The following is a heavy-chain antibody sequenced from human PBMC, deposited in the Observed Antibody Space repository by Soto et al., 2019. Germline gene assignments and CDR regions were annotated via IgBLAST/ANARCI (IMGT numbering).Heavy chain of an antibody. J-gene: IGHJ5*02. D-gene: IGHD2-2*01. CDR2: IYHSGSP. CDR1: GCSISSGTW. V-gene: IGHV4-4*02. CDR3: ARRVTAAPNWFEP. Sequence: SETLSLTCAVSGCSISSGTWWSWVRHPPGRGLEWIGEIYHSGSPNYNPSLKSRVTMSVDKSKNLFSLRLSSVTAADSALYYCARRVTAAPNWFEPWGQGTMVTLSS.